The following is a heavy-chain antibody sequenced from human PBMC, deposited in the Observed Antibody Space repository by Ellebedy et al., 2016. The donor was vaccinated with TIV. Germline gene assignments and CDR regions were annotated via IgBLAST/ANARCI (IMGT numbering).Heavy chain of an antibody. J-gene: IGHJ4*02. D-gene: IGHD2-2*01. CDR1: GFTFSSYW. V-gene: IGHV3-7*01. CDR3: AIGYCSSTSCYG. Sequence: GESLKISXAASGFTFSSYWMSWVRQAPGKGLEWVANIKQDGSEKYYVDSVKGRFTISRDNAKNSLYLQMNSLRAEDTAVYYCAIGYCSSTSCYGWGQGTLVTVSS. CDR2: IKQDGSEK.